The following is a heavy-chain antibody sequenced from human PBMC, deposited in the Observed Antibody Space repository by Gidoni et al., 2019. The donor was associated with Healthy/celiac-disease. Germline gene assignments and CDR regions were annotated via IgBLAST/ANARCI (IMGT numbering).Heavy chain of an antibody. J-gene: IGHJ4*02. Sequence: QVQLVESGGGVVQPGRSLRLSCAASGFTFSSYGMHWVRQAPGKGLEWVAVIWYDGSNKYYADSVKGRFTISRDNSKNTLYLQMNSLRAEDTAVYYCARIRRGRQWLVPGGLDYWGQGTLVTVSS. CDR3: ARIRRGRQWLVPGGLDY. V-gene: IGHV3-33*01. D-gene: IGHD6-19*01. CDR2: IWYDGSNK. CDR1: GFTFSSYG.